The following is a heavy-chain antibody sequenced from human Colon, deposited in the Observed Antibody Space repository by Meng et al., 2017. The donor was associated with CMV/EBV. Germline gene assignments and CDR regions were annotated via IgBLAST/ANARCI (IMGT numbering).Heavy chain of an antibody. V-gene: IGHV3-74*01. Sequence: LSCVASGFTFSNYWMHWVRQVPGKGLVWVSRIDTNGRTTDYADSVRGRFIIFRDNARNTLYLQMNSLGVDDTGVYHCARDVAGADSGWGQGTLVTVSS. CDR1: GFTFSNYW. CDR3: ARDVAGADSG. J-gene: IGHJ4*02. CDR2: IDTNGRTT. D-gene: IGHD2-21*02.